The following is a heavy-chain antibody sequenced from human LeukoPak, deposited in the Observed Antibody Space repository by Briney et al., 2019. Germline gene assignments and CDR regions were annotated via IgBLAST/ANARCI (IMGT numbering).Heavy chain of an antibody. J-gene: IGHJ3*02. D-gene: IGHD3-10*01. CDR2: ISHSENT. CDR1: GDSISSSYF. Sequence: SETLSLTCYVSGDSISSSYFWGWIRQPPGTGLEWIGSISHSENTFYNPSLKSRVTISVDTSKNHFSLNLSAVTAADTAVYYCAKSNGYGLIDIWGQGTMVTVSS. V-gene: IGHV4-38-2*01. CDR3: AKSNGYGLIDI.